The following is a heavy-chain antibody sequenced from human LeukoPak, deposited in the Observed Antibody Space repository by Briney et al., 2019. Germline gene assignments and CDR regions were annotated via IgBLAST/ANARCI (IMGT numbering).Heavy chain of an antibody. CDR1: GGSISSYY. J-gene: IGHJ2*01. D-gene: IGHD5-12*01. V-gene: IGHV4-59*01. CDR3: ASRSHSGYDPHWYFDL. CDR2: IYYSGSN. Sequence: WETLSLTCTVSGGSISSYYWSWIRQPPGKGLEWIGYIYYSGSNNYNTSLKSRVTISVDPSKNQFSLKLSSVTAADTAVYYCASRSHSGYDPHWYFDLWGRGTLVTVSS.